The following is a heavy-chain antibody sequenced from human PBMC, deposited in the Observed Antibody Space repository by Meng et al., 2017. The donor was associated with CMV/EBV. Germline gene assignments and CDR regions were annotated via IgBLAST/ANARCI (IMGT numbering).Heavy chain of an antibody. Sequence: ISGDRVSSNSAIWHWIRQSPSRGLEWLGRTYYRSRWYNDYAVSVKSRIIITPDTSKNHFSLQLNSVTPEDTAIYYCTRSDGRNHFDYWGLGSLVTVSS. V-gene: IGHV6-1*01. CDR3: TRSDGRNHFDY. CDR2: TYYRSRWYN. J-gene: IGHJ4*02. CDR1: GDRVSSNSAI. D-gene: IGHD1-26*01.